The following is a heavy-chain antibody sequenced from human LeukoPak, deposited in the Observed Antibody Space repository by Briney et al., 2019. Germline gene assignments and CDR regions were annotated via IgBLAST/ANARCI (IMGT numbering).Heavy chain of an antibody. CDR3: AKDSNGLRFLEWLKYGFDY. D-gene: IGHD3-3*01. CDR2: ISGSGGST. Sequence: GGSLRLSCAASGFTFSSYAMSWVRQAPGKGLEWVSAISGSGGSTYYADSVKGRFTISRDNSKNTLYLQMNSLRAEDTAVYYCAKDSNGLRFLEWLKYGFDYWGQGTLVTVSS. CDR1: GFTFSSYA. J-gene: IGHJ4*02. V-gene: IGHV3-23*01.